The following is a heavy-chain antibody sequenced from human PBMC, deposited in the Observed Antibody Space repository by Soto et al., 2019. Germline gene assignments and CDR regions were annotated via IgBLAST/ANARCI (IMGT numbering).Heavy chain of an antibody. V-gene: IGHV1-18*01. CDR1: GYTFKNYG. CDR2: ISAYNGNT. Sequence: QVQLVQSGAEVKRPGTSVKVSCKASGYTFKNYGISWVRQAPGQGLEWMAWISAYNGNTNYAQKLQGRVTVTTDTSTSTAYMELRSLRSDDTAVYYCTKAPGIAVSNDIWGQGTMVTVSS. D-gene: IGHD6-19*01. CDR3: TKAPGIAVSNDI. J-gene: IGHJ3*02.